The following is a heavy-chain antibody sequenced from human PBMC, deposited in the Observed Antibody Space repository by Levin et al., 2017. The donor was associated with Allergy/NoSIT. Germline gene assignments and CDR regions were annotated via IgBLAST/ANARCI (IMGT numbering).Heavy chain of an antibody. D-gene: IGHD4-17*01. V-gene: IGHV3-30*18. J-gene: IGHJ4*02. CDR1: GFTFSSYG. CDR3: AKDSLKAVTYALDY. CDR2: ISYDGSNK. Sequence: GGSLRLSCAASGFTFSSYGMHWVRQAPGKGLEWVAVISYDGSNKYYADSVKGRFTISRDNSKNTLYLQMNSLRAEDTAVYYCAKDSLKAVTYALDYWGQGTLVTVSS.